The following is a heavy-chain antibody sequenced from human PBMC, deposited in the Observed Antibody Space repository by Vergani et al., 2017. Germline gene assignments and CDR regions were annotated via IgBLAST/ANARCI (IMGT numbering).Heavy chain of an antibody. CDR1: GGSFSGYY. CDR2: INHSGST. V-gene: IGHV4-34*01. J-gene: IGHJ6*02. CDR3: ARGGCSSTSCYTAYYYYGMDV. Sequence: QVQLQQWGAGLLKPSETLSLTCAVYGGSFSGYYWSWIRQPPGKGLEGIGEINHSGSTNYNPSLKSRVTISVDTSKNQFSLKLSSVTAADTAVYYCARGGCSSTSCYTAYYYYGMDVWGQGTTVTVSS. D-gene: IGHD2-2*02.